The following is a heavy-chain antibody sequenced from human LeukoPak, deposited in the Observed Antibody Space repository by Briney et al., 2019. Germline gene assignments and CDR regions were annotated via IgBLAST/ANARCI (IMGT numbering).Heavy chain of an antibody. CDR1: GFTFSGYY. J-gene: IGHJ4*02. Sequence: GGSLRLSCAASGFTFSGYYMSWIRQAPGKGLEWVSYISASSSTIYFADSVKGRFTISRDNAKNSLYLQMNSLRDEDTAVYYCARDRYFNFDYWGQGTLVTVSS. CDR3: ARDRYFNFDY. D-gene: IGHD2/OR15-2a*01. V-gene: IGHV3-11*04. CDR2: ISASSSTI.